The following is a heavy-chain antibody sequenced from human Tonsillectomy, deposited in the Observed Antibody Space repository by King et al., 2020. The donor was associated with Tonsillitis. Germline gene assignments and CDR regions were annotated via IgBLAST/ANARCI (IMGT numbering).Heavy chain of an antibody. V-gene: IGHV3-30*18. CDR3: AKGQCQGGYPFDY. CDR1: GFTFSYYG. D-gene: IGHD5-12*01. J-gene: IGHJ4*02. CDR2: ISYDGSNK. Sequence: VQLVESGGGVVQPGRSLRLSCAASGFTFSYYGMHWVRQAPGKGLEWVALISYDGSNKYYADSVKGRFTISRDNSKNTLYLQMNSLRAEDTAVYYCAKGQCQGGYPFDYWGQGTLVTVSS.